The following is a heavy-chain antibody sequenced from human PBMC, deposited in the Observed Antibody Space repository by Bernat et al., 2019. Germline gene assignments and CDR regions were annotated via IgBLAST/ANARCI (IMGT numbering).Heavy chain of an antibody. CDR3: ARHLPVGGAVYGY. D-gene: IGHD1-26*01. CDR1: GFTFSDYY. J-gene: IGHJ4*02. CDR2: ISSSSSYT. Sequence: QVQLVESGGGLVKPGGSLRLSCAASGFTFSDYYMSWIRQAPGKGLEWVSFISSSSSYTNYADSVKGRFTISRDNAKNSLYLQMNSLRAEDTAVYYCARHLPVGGAVYGYWGQGTLVTVSS. V-gene: IGHV3-11*05.